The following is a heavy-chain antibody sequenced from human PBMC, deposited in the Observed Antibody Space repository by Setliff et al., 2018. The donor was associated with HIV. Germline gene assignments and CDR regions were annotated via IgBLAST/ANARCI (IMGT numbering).Heavy chain of an antibody. V-gene: IGHV4-39*01. Sequence: PSETLSLTCTVYGGSISSGYYYRGWIRQHPGKGLEWIGTIYYSGCKSRVTISVDTSKNQFSLKLSSVTAADTAVYYCARTKDCSNTSCPWTHYYYYMDVWGKGTTVTVSS. CDR2: IYYSGC. J-gene: IGHJ6*03. D-gene: IGHD2-2*01. CDR3: ARTKDCSNTSCPWTHYYYYMDV. CDR1: GGSISSGYYY.